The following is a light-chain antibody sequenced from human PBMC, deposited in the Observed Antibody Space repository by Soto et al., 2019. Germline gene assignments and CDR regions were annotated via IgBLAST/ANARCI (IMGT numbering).Light chain of an antibody. V-gene: IGLV2-8*01. CDR3: TSYTGDDSTFV. CDR1: SSDIGTYDY. CDR2: EVS. J-gene: IGLJ1*01. Sequence: QSALTQPPSASGSLGQSVTISCTGTSSDIGTYDYVSWYQQHPGRAPKLIIFEVSKRPSGVPDRFSGSKSGNTASLIVSGLQPDDEAEYHCTSYTGDDSTFVFGTGTKLTVL.